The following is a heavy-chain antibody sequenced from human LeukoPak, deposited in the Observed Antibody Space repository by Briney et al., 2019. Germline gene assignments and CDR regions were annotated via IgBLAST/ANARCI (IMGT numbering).Heavy chain of an antibody. CDR3: ARARGDVVVVPAAIWFDP. J-gene: IGHJ5*02. CDR2: IKPNNGGT. Sequence: ASVKVSCKASGYTFTGYYMHWVRQAPGQGLEWMGWIKPNNGGTNYAQKFQGRVTMTRDTSISTAYMELSRLRSDDTAVYYCARARGDVVVVPAAIWFDPWGQGTLVTVSS. D-gene: IGHD2-2*01. CDR1: GYTFTGYY. V-gene: IGHV1-2*02.